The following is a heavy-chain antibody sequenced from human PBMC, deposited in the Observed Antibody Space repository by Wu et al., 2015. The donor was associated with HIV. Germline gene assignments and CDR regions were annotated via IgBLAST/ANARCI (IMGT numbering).Heavy chain of an antibody. CDR1: GYTLSAYY. CDR2: INPDNGDT. V-gene: IGHV1-2*02. D-gene: IGHD3-3*02. CDR3: ARDWQFQVIFGDYYMDI. Sequence: VQLVQSGTEVKKSGASVKVSCQTSGYTLSAYYIHWVRQAPGRGLEWLGWINPDNGDTKFAQNFHGRSTVTRDTSTSTVNLLLTSLQPNDTATYYCARDWQFQVIFGDYYMDIWGNGTTVIVS. J-gene: IGHJ6*03.